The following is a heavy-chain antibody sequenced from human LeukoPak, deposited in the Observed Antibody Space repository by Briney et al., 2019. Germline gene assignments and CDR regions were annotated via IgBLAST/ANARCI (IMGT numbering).Heavy chain of an antibody. CDR3: ARDSGPGVGPAFCY. CDR2: LTHSPYNK. J-gene: IGHJ4*02. CDR1: GFTFTSYA. V-gene: IGHV3-23*01. D-gene: IGHD3-3*02. Sequence: PGGSLRLSCAASGFTFTSYAMSWVRQAPGKGLEWVSALTHSPYNKLYVDSVKGRFTVSSDNSKNTLYLQMNGLRAEDTAVYYCARDSGPGVGPAFCYWGQGTLVAVSS.